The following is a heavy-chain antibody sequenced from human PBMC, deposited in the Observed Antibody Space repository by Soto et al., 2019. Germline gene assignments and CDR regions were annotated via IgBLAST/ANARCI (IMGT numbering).Heavy chain of an antibody. Sequence: QVQLVQSGAEVKKPGASVKVSCKASGYTFTSYEINWVRQATGQGLEWMGWMNPNSGDSGYAQKFQGRVTMTRNTSISTAYMELSSLRSEGTAVYYCARGELLWCGELLRWGQGTLFTVSS. CDR3: ARGELLWCGELLR. D-gene: IGHD3-10*01. CDR1: GYTFTSYE. J-gene: IGHJ4*02. V-gene: IGHV1-8*01. CDR2: MNPNSGDS.